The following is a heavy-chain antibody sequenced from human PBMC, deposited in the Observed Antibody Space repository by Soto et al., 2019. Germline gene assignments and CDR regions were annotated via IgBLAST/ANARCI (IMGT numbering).Heavy chain of an antibody. D-gene: IGHD3-10*01. V-gene: IGHV4-38-2*02. CDR2: IYHSVST. Sequence: SETLSLTCTVSGYSINSDDYWGWIRQPPGKGLEWIASIYHSVSTFYNPSLRSRVTISIDTSKNQFSLRLTAVTAVDTAMYYCASQAYYPSGRINLFDSWGQGTLVTASS. CDR3: ASQAYYPSGRINLFDS. J-gene: IGHJ4*02. CDR1: GYSINSDDY.